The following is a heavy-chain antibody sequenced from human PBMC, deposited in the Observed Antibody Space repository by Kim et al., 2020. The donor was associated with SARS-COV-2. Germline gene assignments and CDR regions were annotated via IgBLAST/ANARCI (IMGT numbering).Heavy chain of an antibody. CDR3: ARDHAMVRGLGYFDL. V-gene: IGHV3-33*01. Sequence: GGSLRLSCAASGFTFSSYGMHWVRQAPGKGLEWVAVIWYDGSNKYYADSVKGRFTISRDNSKNTLYLQMNSLRAEDTAVYYCARDHAMVRGLGYFDLWGRGTLVTVSS. J-gene: IGHJ2*01. D-gene: IGHD3-10*01. CDR2: IWYDGSNK. CDR1: GFTFSSYG.